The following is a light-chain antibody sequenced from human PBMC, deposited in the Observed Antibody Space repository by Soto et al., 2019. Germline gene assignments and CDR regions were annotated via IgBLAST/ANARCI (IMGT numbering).Light chain of an antibody. J-gene: IGLJ2*01. V-gene: IGLV2-11*01. Sequence: LTQPRSVSGSPGQSVTISCTGTSSDVGGYNYVSWYQQHPGKVPKLMIYDVNKRPSGVPDRFSGSKSGNTASLTISGLQAEDEADYYCCSYAGTFVVFGGGTKLTVL. CDR2: DVN. CDR1: SSDVGGYNY. CDR3: CSYAGTFVV.